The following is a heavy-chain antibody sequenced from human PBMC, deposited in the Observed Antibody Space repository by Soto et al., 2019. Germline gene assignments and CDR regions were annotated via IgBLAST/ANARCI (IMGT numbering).Heavy chain of an antibody. D-gene: IGHD3-10*01. CDR3: SSSSPASDY. Sequence: EVQMLESGGGLVQHGGSLRLSCVASGFTFGRFGMSWVRQAAGKGLEWVSGISNSGSGTYYADSVKGCFTISRDNAKNTLYLQMRSLRGEDTALYYCSSSSPASDYWGQGTLVTVSS. V-gene: IGHV3-23*01. CDR1: GFTFGRFG. CDR2: ISNSGSGT. J-gene: IGHJ4*02.